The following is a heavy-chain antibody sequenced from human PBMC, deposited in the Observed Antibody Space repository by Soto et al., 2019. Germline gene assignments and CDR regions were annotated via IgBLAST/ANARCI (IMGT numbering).Heavy chain of an antibody. Sequence: SETLSLTCTVSGGSISSGGYYWSWIRQHPGKGLEWIGYIYYSGSTHYNPSLQSRVTISADTSKNQVSLKVNSVTAADTAVYYCARDHPHSYGVYYFDYWGQGTPVTVSS. J-gene: IGHJ4*02. CDR1: GGSISSGGYY. CDR3: ARDHPHSYGVYYFDY. D-gene: IGHD5-18*01. V-gene: IGHV4-61*08. CDR2: IYYSGST.